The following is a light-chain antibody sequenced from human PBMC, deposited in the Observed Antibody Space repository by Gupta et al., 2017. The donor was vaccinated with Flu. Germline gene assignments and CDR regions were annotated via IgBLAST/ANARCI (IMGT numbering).Light chain of an antibody. Sequence: QSVLTQPPSASGTPGQRVTISCSGGSSNIGTNYVYWYQQRPGTAPNLLIYRIDQRRSGVPERFAGSKSGTSASLAISGLRAEDEADYYCAALDDSLSGWVFGGGIKLTVL. J-gene: IGLJ3*02. CDR2: RID. V-gene: IGLV1-47*01. CDR1: SSNIGTNY. CDR3: AALDDSLSGWV.